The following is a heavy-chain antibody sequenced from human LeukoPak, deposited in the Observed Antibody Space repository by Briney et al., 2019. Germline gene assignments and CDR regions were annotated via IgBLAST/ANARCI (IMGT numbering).Heavy chain of an antibody. CDR1: GYTLTELS. CDR3: ASGVMVVTAPSYYFDY. CDR2: FDPEDGET. J-gene: IGHJ4*02. D-gene: IGHD2-21*02. V-gene: IGHV1-24*01. Sequence: APVKVSCKVSGYTLTELSMHWVRQAPGKGLEWMGGFDPEDGETIYAQKFQGRVTMTEDTSTDTAYMELSSLRSEDTAVYYCASGVMVVTAPSYYFDYWGKGTLVTVSS.